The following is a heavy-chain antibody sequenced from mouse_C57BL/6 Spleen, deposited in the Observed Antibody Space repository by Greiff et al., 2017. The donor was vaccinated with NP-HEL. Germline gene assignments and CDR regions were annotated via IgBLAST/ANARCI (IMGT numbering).Heavy chain of an antibody. CDR1: GYSITSGYY. D-gene: IGHD3-1*01. CDR3: ARASAPYAMDY. V-gene: IGHV3-6*01. CDR2: ISYDGSN. Sequence: DVKLQESGPGLVKPSQSLSLTCSVTGYSITSGYYWNWIRQFPGNKLEWMGYISYDGSNNYNPSLKNRISITRDTSKNQFFLKLNSVTTEDTATYYCARASAPYAMDYWGQGTSVTVSS. J-gene: IGHJ4*01.